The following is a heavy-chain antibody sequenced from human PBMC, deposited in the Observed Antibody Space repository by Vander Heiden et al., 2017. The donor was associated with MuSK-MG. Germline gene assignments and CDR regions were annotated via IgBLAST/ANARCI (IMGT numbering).Heavy chain of an antibody. CDR1: GFTFSSYA. V-gene: IGHV3-23*04. D-gene: IGHD6-19*01. Sequence: EVQLVESGGGLVQPGGSLRLSCAASGFTFSSYAMSWVRQAPGKGLEWVSAISGSGGSTYYADSVKGRFTISRDNSKNTLYLQMNSLRAEDTAVYYCAKDQLQWLVLKGYFDYWGQGTLVTVSS. CDR3: AKDQLQWLVLKGYFDY. J-gene: IGHJ4*02. CDR2: ISGSGGST.